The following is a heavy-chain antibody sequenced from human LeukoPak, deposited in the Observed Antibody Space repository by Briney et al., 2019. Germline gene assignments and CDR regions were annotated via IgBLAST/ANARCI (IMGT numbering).Heavy chain of an antibody. Sequence: PGGSLRLSCAASGFTFNRYWMSWVRQAPGKELQWVGNTKQDGSAKYYVDSVKGRFTISRDNAKNSLYLQMNSLRAEDTAVYYCARAGGRSWFDPWGQGTLVTVSS. V-gene: IGHV3-7*03. J-gene: IGHJ5*02. CDR2: TKQDGSAK. CDR1: GFTFNRYW. CDR3: ARAGGRSWFDP.